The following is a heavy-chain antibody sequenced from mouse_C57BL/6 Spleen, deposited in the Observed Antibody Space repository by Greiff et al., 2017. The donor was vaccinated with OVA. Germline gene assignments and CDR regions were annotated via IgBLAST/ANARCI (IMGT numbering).Heavy chain of an antibody. V-gene: IGHV10-1*01. Sequence: EVKLQESGGGLVQPKGSLKLSCAASGFSFNTYAMNWVRQAPGKGLEWVARIRSKSNNYATYYADSVKDRFTISRDDSESMLYLQMNNLKTEDTAMYYCVRFYGAMDYWGQGTSVTVSS. J-gene: IGHJ4*01. CDR3: VRFYGAMDY. CDR1: GFSFNTYA. D-gene: IGHD1-1*01. CDR2: IRSKSNNYAT.